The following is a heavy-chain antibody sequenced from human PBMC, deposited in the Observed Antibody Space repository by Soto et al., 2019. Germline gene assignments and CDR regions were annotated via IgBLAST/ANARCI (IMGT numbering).Heavy chain of an antibody. J-gene: IGHJ2*01. Sequence: QVQLQESGPGLVKPSETLSLTCTVSGGSVSSGSYYWSWIRQPPGKGLEWIGYIYYSGSTNYNPSLQSRVTISVDTSKNQFSLKLSSVTAADTAVYYCARDLRDFWSGYYGWYFDLWGRGTLVTVSS. V-gene: IGHV4-61*01. CDR3: ARDLRDFWSGYYGWYFDL. CDR2: IYYSGST. CDR1: GGSVSSGSYY. D-gene: IGHD3-3*01.